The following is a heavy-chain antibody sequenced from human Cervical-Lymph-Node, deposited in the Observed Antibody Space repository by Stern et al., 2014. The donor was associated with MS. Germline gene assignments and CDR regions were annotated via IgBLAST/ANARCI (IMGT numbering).Heavy chain of an antibody. Sequence: QLQLQESGPGLVKPSETLSLTCTVSRYSINSDYYWGWIRQPPGKGLEWIGSIYHSGSTYYNSSLKSRVTISVDTSKNQFSLKLSSGTAADTAVYYCARARAIAVAFDLWGRGTLVTVSS. D-gene: IGHD6-19*01. V-gene: IGHV4-38-2*02. J-gene: IGHJ2*01. CDR3: ARARAIAVAFDL. CDR2: IYHSGST. CDR1: RYSINSDYY.